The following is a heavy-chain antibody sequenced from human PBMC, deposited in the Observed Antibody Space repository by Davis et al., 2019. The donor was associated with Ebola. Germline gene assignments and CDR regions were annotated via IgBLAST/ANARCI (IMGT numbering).Heavy chain of an antibody. CDR2: ISYDGSNK. Sequence: PGGSLRLSCAASGFTFSSYAMHWVRQAPGKGLEWVAVISYDGSNKYYADSVKGRFTISRDNSKNTLYLQMNSLRAEDTAVYYCAREGAMVGIDAFDIWGQGTMVTVSS. CDR1: GFTFSSYA. J-gene: IGHJ3*02. D-gene: IGHD5-18*01. CDR3: AREGAMVGIDAFDI. V-gene: IGHV3-30-3*01.